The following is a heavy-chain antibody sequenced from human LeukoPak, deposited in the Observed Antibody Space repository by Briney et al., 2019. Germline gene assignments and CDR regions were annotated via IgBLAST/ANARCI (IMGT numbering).Heavy chain of an antibody. CDR1: GFAVRSNY. CDR2: IYSDGST. D-gene: IGHD5-12*01. J-gene: IGHJ4*02. CDR3: ARLDYRGYGGYVFDY. Sequence: GGSLRLSCAVSGFAVRSNYMNWVRQAPGKGLEWVSVIYSDGSTYYADSVKGRFTISRDNSKNALFLQMNSLRAEDTAVYYCARLDYRGYGGYVFDYWGQGTLVTVSA. V-gene: IGHV3-53*01.